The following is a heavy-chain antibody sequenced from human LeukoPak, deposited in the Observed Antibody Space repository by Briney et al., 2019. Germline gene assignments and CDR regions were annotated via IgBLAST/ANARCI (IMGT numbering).Heavy chain of an antibody. CDR3: ARHALSYCGGDCYFFDY. V-gene: IGHV4-4*07. CDR2: MHTSGNT. Sequence: SETLSLTCIFSGGSISSYYWSWIRQPAGKGLEWIGRMHTSGNTNYNPSLKSRVTMSVDTSKNQFSLNLSSVTAADTAVYYCARHALSYCGGDCYFFDYWGQGTLVTVSS. J-gene: IGHJ4*02. D-gene: IGHD2-21*02. CDR1: GGSISSYY.